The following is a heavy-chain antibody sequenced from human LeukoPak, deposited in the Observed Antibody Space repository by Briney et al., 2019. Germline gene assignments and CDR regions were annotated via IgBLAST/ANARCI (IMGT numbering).Heavy chain of an antibody. CDR2: ISYDGSNK. V-gene: IGHV3-30-3*01. Sequence: PGGSLRLFCAASGFTFSSYAMHWVRQAPGKGLEWVAVISYDGSNKYYADSVKGRFTNSRDNSKNTLYLQMNSLRAEDTAVYYCAREDIVVVPAAIDYWGQGTLVTVSS. J-gene: IGHJ4*02. D-gene: IGHD2-2*01. CDR1: GFTFSSYA. CDR3: AREDIVVVPAAIDY.